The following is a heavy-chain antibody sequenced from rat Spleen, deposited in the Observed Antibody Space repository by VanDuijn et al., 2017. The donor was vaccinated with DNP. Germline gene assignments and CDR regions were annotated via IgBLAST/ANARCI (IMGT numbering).Heavy chain of an antibody. D-gene: IGHD1-4*01. CDR2: IISTGGST. CDR1: GFTFRDYN. J-gene: IGHJ1*01. V-gene: IGHV5-20*01. CDR3: TTTGFPGYHYYWHFDF. Sequence: EVQLVESGGGLVQPGRSLKLSCAASGFTFRDYNMAWIRHVPGKGLEWVASIISTGGSTYYRDSVKGRFTVSRDNAKSTLYLQMDSLTSEDTATYYCTTTGFPGYHYYWHFDFWGPGTMVTVSS.